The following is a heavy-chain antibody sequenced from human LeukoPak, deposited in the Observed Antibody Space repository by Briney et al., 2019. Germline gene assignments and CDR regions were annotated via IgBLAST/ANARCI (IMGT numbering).Heavy chain of an antibody. V-gene: IGHV3-64*01. CDR3: AELGITMIGGV. CDR2: ISSNGGST. Sequence: GGSLRLSCAASGFTFSSYWMSWVRQAPGKGLEYVSAISSNGGSTYYANSVKGRFTISRDNSKNTLYLQMGSLRAEDTAVYYCAELGITMIGGVWGKGTTVTISS. CDR1: GFTFSSYW. J-gene: IGHJ6*04. D-gene: IGHD3-10*02.